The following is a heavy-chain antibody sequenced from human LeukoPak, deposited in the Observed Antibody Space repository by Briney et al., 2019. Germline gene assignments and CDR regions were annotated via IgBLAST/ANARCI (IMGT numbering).Heavy chain of an antibody. Sequence: GESLKISCAASGFPFGDFAMTWVRQVPGGGLQWVSTITRSGQNTYYADSVKGRFTISRDDYKGVLYLQMNSLRAEDTAMYYCVKDDYCSIPGCVIDALVVWGQGTVVTVSS. D-gene: IGHD4-11*01. CDR3: VKDDYCSIPGCVIDALVV. V-gene: IGHV3-23*01. J-gene: IGHJ3*01. CDR1: GFPFGDFA. CDR2: ITRSGQNT.